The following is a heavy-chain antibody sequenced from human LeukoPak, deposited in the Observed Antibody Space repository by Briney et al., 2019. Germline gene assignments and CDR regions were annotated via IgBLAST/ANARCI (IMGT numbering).Heavy chain of an antibody. CDR1: GFSLTTSGVV. Sequence: SGPTLVNPTQSLTLTCTFSGFSLTTSGVVVGWIRQPPGKALEWLALIYWDDDKRYSPSLTGRLSITKDTSKNQVVLTMTNMDPVDTATYYCAHRRRLDRDWNYGRFDFWGQGMLVTVSS. CDR3: AHRRRLDRDWNYGRFDF. CDR2: IYWDDDK. J-gene: IGHJ4*02. D-gene: IGHD1-7*01. V-gene: IGHV2-5*02.